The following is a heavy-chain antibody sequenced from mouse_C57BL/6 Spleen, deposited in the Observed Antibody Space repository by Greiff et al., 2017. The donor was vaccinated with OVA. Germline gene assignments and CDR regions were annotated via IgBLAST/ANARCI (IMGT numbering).Heavy chain of an antibody. CDR3: ARNLWDGGIFDY. D-gene: IGHD4-1*01. CDR1: GFSLTSYC. V-gene: IGHV2-2*01. Sequence: QVQLKQSGPGLVQPSQCLSITCTVSGFSLTSYCVHWVRQSPGKGLAWLGVIWSGGSTDYNAAFISRLSISKDNSKSQVFFKMNSLQADDTAIYYCARNLWDGGIFDYWGQGTTLTVSS. CDR2: IWSGGST. J-gene: IGHJ2*01.